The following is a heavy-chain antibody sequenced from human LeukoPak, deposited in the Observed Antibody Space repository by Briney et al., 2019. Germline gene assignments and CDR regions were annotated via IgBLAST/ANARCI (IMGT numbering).Heavy chain of an antibody. CDR1: GFTFSSYS. D-gene: IGHD2-2*01. CDR3: ARDAVVVVPAALQFDY. V-gene: IGHV3-21*01. CDR2: ISSSSYI. J-gene: IGHJ4*02. Sequence: GGSLRLSCAASGFTFSSYSMNWVRQAPGKGLEWVSSISSSSYIYYADSVKGRFTISRDNAKNSLYLQMNSLRAEDTAVYYCARDAVVVVPAALQFDYWGQGTLVTVSS.